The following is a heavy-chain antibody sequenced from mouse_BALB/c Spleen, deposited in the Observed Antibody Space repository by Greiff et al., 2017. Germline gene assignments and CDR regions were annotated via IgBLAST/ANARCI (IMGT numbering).Heavy chain of an antibody. CDR1: GFTFSDFY. J-gene: IGHJ2*01. D-gene: IGHD2-1*01. CDR3: ARDDGNYVLDY. Sequence: EVKVVESGGGLVQPGGSLRLSCATSGFTFSDFYMEWVRQPPGKRLEWIAASRNKANDYTTEYSASVKGRFIVSRDTSQSILYLQMNALRAEDTAIYYCARDDGNYVLDYWGQGTTLTVSS. CDR2: SRNKANDYTT. V-gene: IGHV7-1*02.